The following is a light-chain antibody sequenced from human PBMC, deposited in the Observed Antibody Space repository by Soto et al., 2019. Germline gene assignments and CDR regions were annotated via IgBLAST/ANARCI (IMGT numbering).Light chain of an antibody. CDR3: QQYSTLPHT. V-gene: IGKV3-20*01. Sequence: EIVLTQSPDTLSLSPGERATLSCRASQRITSTFLAWYQQKPGQAPRLLIYGASSRATGIPDRFTGSGSGTDFTLTISRLEPEDFAVYYCQQYSTLPHTFGQGTKLEVK. CDR1: QRITSTF. J-gene: IGKJ2*01. CDR2: GAS.